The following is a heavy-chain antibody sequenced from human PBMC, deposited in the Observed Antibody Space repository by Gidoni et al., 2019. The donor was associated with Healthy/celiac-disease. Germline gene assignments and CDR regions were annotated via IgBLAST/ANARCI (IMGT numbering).Heavy chain of an antibody. CDR3: ARDVSYSSSWYDY. V-gene: IGHV3-30-3*01. CDR1: GFPFSSYA. CDR2: ISYDGSNK. D-gene: IGHD6-13*01. Sequence: QVQLVETGGGVVQPGRSLRLSCAATGFPFSSYAMHWVRQAPGKGLEWVAVISYDGSNKYYADSVKGRFTISRDNSKNTLYLQMNSLRAEDTAVYYCARDVSYSSSWYDYWGQGTLVTVSS. J-gene: IGHJ4*02.